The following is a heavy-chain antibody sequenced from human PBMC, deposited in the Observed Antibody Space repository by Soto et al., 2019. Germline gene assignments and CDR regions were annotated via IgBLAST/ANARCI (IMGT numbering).Heavy chain of an antibody. CDR1: GFPFSSYA. CDR3: AREPEFVGYIWDY. J-gene: IGHJ4*02. CDR2: ISGSGGST. D-gene: IGHD2-2*02. V-gene: IGHV3-23*01. Sequence: EVQLLESGGGLVQSGGALRISCAASGFPFSSYALSWVRQAPGKGLEWVSAISGSGGSTYYADSVKGRFTISGDNSKNTLYLQMNSLRAEDTAVYYCAREPEFVGYIWDYWGQGTLVTVSS.